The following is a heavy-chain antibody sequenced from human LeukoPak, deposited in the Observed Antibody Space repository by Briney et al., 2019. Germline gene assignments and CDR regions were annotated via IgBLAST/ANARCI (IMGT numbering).Heavy chain of an antibody. D-gene: IGHD4-11*01. Sequence: GGSLRLSCAASGFTFSSYAMSWVRQAPGKGLDWVSAIGGSGGYTYYADSVKGRFTISRDNSKNTLYLQMNSLRAEDTAVYYCAPLAVTTKDFDYWGQGTLVTASS. V-gene: IGHV3-23*01. J-gene: IGHJ4*02. CDR3: APLAVTTKDFDY. CDR2: IGGSGGYT. CDR1: GFTFSSYA.